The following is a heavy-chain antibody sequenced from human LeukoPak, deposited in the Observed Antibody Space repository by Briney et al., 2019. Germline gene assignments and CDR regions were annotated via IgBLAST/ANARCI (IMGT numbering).Heavy chain of an antibody. CDR2: FSGSGGST. V-gene: IGHV3-23*01. CDR3: ARVADYGDYPLDAFDI. D-gene: IGHD4-17*01. Sequence: TGGSLRLSCAASGFTFSNYAMSWVRQAPGKGLEWVSAFSGSGGSTYYADSVKGRFTISRDNSKNTLYLQMNSLRAEDTAVYYCARVADYGDYPLDAFDIWGQGTMVTVSS. J-gene: IGHJ3*02. CDR1: GFTFSNYA.